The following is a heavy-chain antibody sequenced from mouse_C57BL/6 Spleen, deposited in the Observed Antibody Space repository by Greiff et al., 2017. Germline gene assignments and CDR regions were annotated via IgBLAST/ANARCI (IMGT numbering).Heavy chain of an antibody. J-gene: IGHJ2*01. CDR3: ARSHYDSGAFDY. CDR1: GYTFTNYW. D-gene: IGHD2-3*01. V-gene: IGHV1-63*01. CDR2: IYPGGGST. Sequence: QVQLQQSGAELVRPGTSVKMSCKASGYTFTNYWIGWAKQRPGHGLEWIGDIYPGGGSTNYNEKFKGKATLTADKSSSTAYMQFSSLTSKDSAIYDCARSHYDSGAFDYWGQGTTLTVSS.